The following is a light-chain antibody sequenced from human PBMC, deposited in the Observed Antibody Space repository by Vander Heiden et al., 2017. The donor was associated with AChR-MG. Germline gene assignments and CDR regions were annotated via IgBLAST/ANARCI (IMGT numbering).Light chain of an antibody. Sequence: EIVLTQSPGTLSFSPGERATIFCSASQRVTSTYLAWYQQKVGQAPRLLIYGASSRATGIPDRFSGSGSGADFTLTISRLEPEDFALYYCQQYTNSPPTWTFGQGTKVEIK. CDR1: QRVTSTY. CDR3: QQYTNSPPTWT. V-gene: IGKV3-20*01. J-gene: IGKJ1*01. CDR2: GAS.